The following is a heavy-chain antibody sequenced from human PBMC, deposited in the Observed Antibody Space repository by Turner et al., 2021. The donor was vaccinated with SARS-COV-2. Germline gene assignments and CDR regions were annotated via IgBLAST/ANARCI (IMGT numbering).Heavy chain of an antibody. CDR1: GGSINSNPYY. CDR2: SFNCGNN. D-gene: IGHD1-1*01. CDR3: ARSPYGGNVLSYFDA. J-gene: IGHJ4*02. Sequence: QLQLQKSGSGLVTPSESRSLPCSVSGGSINSNPYYWGWIRQPPEKGLECIGSSFNCGNNYYSPTLKSGDTISVATSRDQFTLDLAAVTAADTGVDYCARSPYGGNVLSYFDAWGQGTLVLVSS. V-gene: IGHV4-39*01.